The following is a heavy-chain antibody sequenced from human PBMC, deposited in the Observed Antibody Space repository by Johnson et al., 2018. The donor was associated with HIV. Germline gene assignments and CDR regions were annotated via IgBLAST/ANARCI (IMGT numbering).Heavy chain of an antibody. V-gene: IGHV3-NL1*01. CDR3: AKDRGSYYFYAFDI. J-gene: IGHJ3*02. CDR1: GFTFSSYP. Sequence: QVQLVESGGGVVQPGRSLRLSCAASGFTFSSYPMHWVRQAPGKGLEWVSRINSDGSSTSYADSVKGRFTISRDNSKNTLYLQMNSLRAEDTAVYYCAKDRGSYYFYAFDIWGQGTMVTVSS. CDR2: INSDGSST. D-gene: IGHD1-26*01.